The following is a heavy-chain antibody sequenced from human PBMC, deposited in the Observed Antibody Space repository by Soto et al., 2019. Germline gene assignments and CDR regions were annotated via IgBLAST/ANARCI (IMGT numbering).Heavy chain of an antibody. CDR1: GFTFSSYA. Sequence: SGGGLVQPGGSLRLSCAASGFTFSSYAMKWVRQAPGKGLEWVSLIGESGTPTYYADSVKGRFTISRDNSGNTLFLEMYSLRAEDTAVYYCARYIPGVRYYGMDVWGQGTTVTVSS. CDR3: ARYIPGVRYYGMDV. D-gene: IGHD2-2*01. CDR2: IGESGTPT. V-gene: IGHV3-23*01. J-gene: IGHJ6*02.